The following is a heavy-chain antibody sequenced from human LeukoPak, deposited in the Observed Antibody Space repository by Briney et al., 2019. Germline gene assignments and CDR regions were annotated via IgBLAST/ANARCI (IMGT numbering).Heavy chain of an antibody. CDR3: ARLHYYYGMDV. J-gene: IGHJ6*02. Sequence: PSETLSLTCTVSGGSISSSSYYWGWIRQPPGKGLELIGNKYYSGNSYYNPSLKSRISISVDTSKNQFSLKLGSVTAADTAVYYCARLHYYYGMDVWGQGTTVTVSS. CDR2: KYYSGNS. CDR1: GGSISSSSYY. V-gene: IGHV4-39*01.